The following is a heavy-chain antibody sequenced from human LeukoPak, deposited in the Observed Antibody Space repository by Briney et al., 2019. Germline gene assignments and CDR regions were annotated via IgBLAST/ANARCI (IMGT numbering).Heavy chain of an antibody. V-gene: IGHV3-30*02. CDR3: TRRESQGSSTNWYFDL. D-gene: IGHD6-6*01. Sequence: PGGSLRLSCAASGFTFSSYGMHWVRQAPGKGLEWVAFIRYDGSNKYYADSVKGRFTISRDNSKNTLYLQMNSLKTEDTAVYYCTRRESQGSSTNWYFDLWGRGTLVTVSS. CDR1: GFTFSSYG. J-gene: IGHJ2*01. CDR2: IRYDGSNK.